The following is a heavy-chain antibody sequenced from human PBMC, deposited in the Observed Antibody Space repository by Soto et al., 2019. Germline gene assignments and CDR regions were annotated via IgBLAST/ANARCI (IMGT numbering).Heavy chain of an antibody. CDR3: ARGQGHYQGMDV. V-gene: IGHV4-59*01. CDR2: IYYSGST. J-gene: IGHJ6*02. Sequence: KTSETLSLTCTVSGGSINSYYWSWIRQPPGEGLEWIGYIYYSGSTNYNPSLKSRATMSVDTSKNQFSLKLSSVTAADTAVYYCARGQGHYQGMDVWGQGTTVTVSS. CDR1: GGSINSYY.